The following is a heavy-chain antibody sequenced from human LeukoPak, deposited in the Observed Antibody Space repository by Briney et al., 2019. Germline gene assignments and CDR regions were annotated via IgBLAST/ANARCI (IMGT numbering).Heavy chain of an antibody. D-gene: IGHD3-22*01. J-gene: IGHJ4*02. Sequence: GGSLRLSCAASGFTFSTYSMYWVRQAPGKGLEWVSSISRSSSSINYADSVKGRFTISRDNAKSSLYLQMNSLRAEDTAVYFCATMYYSDRSGYYDFDYWGQGTLVTVSA. CDR1: GFTFSTYS. CDR2: ISRSSSSI. CDR3: ATMYYSDRSGYYDFDY. V-gene: IGHV3-21*01.